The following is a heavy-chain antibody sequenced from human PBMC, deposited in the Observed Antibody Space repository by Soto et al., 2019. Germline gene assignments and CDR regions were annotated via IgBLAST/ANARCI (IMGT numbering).Heavy chain of an antibody. Sequence: SVTVSCKASGGTFSTYTISWVQQAPGQGLEWMGRIILILGIASYAQKFQGRVTMTRDTSTSTVYMELSRLRSDDTAVYYCARGLSSGYYYGSRYYFDYWGQGTLVTVSS. CDR2: IILILGIA. D-gene: IGHD3-22*01. CDR3: ARGLSSGYYYGSRYYFDY. CDR1: GGTFSTYT. V-gene: IGHV1-69*02. J-gene: IGHJ4*02.